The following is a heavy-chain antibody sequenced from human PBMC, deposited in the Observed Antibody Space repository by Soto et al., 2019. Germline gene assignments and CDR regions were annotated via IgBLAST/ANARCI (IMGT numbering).Heavy chain of an antibody. CDR2: ISSSSTI. Sequence: GGSLRLSCAASGFTFSSYSMNWVRQAPGKGLEWVSYISSSSTIYYADSVKGRFTISRDNAKNSLYLQMNSLRAEDTAVYYCARDMGYCSGGSCYNWFDPWGQGTLVTVSS. V-gene: IGHV3-48*04. CDR3: ARDMGYCSGGSCYNWFDP. J-gene: IGHJ5*02. D-gene: IGHD2-15*01. CDR1: GFTFSSYS.